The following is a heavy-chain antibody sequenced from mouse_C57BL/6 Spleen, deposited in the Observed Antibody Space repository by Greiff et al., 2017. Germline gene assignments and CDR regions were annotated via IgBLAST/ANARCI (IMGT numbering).Heavy chain of an antibody. V-gene: IGHV1-82*01. CDR1: GYAFSSSW. CDR3: ARGSDYDWFAY. D-gene: IGHD2-4*01. J-gene: IGHJ3*01. Sequence: VQLQQSGPELVKPGASVKISCKASGYAFSSSWMNWVKQRPGKGLEWIGRIYPGDGDTNYNGKFKGKATLTADKSSSTAYMQLSSLTSEDSAVYFCARGSDYDWFAYWGQGTLVTVSA. CDR2: IYPGDGDT.